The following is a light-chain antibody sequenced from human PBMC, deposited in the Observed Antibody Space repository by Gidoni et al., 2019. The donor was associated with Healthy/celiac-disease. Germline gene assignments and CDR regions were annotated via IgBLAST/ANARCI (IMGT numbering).Light chain of an antibody. CDR2: DAS. CDR1: QSVRSY. V-gene: IGKV3-11*01. Sequence: EIVLTQSPATLSLSPGERATLSCRASQSVRSYVAWYQQKPGQAPRLLIYDASNRATGIPARFSGSGSGTDFTRTISSLEPEDFAVYYCQQRSNWPPFTFGPGTKVDSK. J-gene: IGKJ3*01. CDR3: QQRSNWPPFT.